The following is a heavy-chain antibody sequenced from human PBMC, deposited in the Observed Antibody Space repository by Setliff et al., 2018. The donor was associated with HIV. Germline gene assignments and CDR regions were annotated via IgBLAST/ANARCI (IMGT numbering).Heavy chain of an antibody. D-gene: IGHD3-10*01. V-gene: IGHV4-59*11. CDR1: GGPISSHY. Sequence: TSETLSLTCTVSGGPISSHYWSWIRQPPGKGLEWIGYIYYSGSTNHNPSLKSRVTISVDTSKNQFSLRLSSVTAADTAVYYCARGRGVIKEKPFDEWGQGTLVTVSS. CDR3: ARGRGVIKEKPFDE. CDR2: IYYSGST. J-gene: IGHJ4*02.